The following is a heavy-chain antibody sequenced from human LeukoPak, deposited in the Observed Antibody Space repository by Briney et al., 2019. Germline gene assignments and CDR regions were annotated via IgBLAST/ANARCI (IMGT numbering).Heavy chain of an antibody. Sequence: GGSLRLSCAASGFTFSSYGMHWVRQAPGKGLEWVAFIRYDGSNKYSADSVKGRFTISRDNYKNTMYLQMNSLRAKDTAVYHCAKDRGGQYSYGFDYWGQGTLVTVSS. J-gene: IGHJ4*02. D-gene: IGHD5-18*01. CDR2: IRYDGSNK. CDR1: GFTFSSYG. V-gene: IGHV3-30*02. CDR3: AKDRGGQYSYGFDY.